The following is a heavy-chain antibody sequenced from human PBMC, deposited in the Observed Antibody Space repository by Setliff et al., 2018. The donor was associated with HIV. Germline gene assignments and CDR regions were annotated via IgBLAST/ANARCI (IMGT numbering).Heavy chain of an antibody. D-gene: IGHD2-8*02. CDR2: INHSGRT. CDR3: ARVSSTYWYSIFRNYYYHMDV. CDR1: GGSFSDNY. V-gene: IGHV4-34*01. J-gene: IGHJ6*03. Sequence: SSETLSLTCAVYGGSFSDNYWSWTRQSPGKGLEWIGEINHSGRTKYSPSLRSRVSISVYTSKTQLSLKRSSVTAADTAVYYCARVSSTYWYSIFRNYYYHMDVWGKGTTVTVSS.